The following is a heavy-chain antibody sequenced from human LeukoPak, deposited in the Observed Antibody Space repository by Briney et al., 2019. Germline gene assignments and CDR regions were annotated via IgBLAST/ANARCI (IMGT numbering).Heavy chain of an antibody. D-gene: IGHD1-26*01. V-gene: IGHV3-30*04. CDR3: ARVRSGSHWRGKYYYYHYMDV. J-gene: IGHJ6*03. Sequence: GGSLRLSCAASGFTFSSYAMHWVRQAPGEGLEWVAVISYDGSNKFYADSVKGRFTISRDNAKNSLYLQMNSLRAEDTAVYYCARVRSGSHWRGKYYYYHYMDVWGKGTTVTVSS. CDR1: GFTFSSYA. CDR2: ISYDGSNK.